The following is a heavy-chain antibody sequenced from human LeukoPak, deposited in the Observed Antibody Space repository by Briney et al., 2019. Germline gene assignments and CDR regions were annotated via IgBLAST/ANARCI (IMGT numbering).Heavy chain of an antibody. Sequence: ASVKVSCKASGGTFSSYAISWVRQAPGQGLEWMGWISAYNGNTNYAQKLRGRVTMTTDTSTSTAYMELRSLRSDDTAVYYCARDLACSGGSCYGYYYYGMDVWGQGTTVTVSS. V-gene: IGHV1-18*01. CDR1: GGTFSSYA. D-gene: IGHD2-15*01. CDR3: ARDLACSGGSCYGYYYYGMDV. J-gene: IGHJ6*02. CDR2: ISAYNGNT.